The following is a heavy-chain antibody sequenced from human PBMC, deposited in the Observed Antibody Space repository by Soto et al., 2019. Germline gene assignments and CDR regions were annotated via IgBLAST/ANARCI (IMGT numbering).Heavy chain of an antibody. Sequence: PGGSLRLSCAASGFTFSSYAMSWVRQAPGKGLEWVSAISGSGGSTYYADSVKGRFTISRDNSKNTLYLQMNSLRAEDTAVYYCSKDLGRITMIFTRIGYFDYWGQGTLVTVSS. CDR2: ISGSGGST. D-gene: IGHD3-22*01. CDR1: GFTFSSYA. V-gene: IGHV3-23*01. J-gene: IGHJ4*02. CDR3: SKDLGRITMIFTRIGYFDY.